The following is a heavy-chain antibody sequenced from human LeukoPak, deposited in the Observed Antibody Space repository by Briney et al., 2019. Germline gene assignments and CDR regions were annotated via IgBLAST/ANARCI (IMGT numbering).Heavy chain of an antibody. CDR2: ISSSSSYI. CDR1: GFTFSSYS. D-gene: IGHD5-18*01. CDR3: ARARGSWNSYGLPPGIDY. Sequence: GGSLRLSCAASGFTFSSYSMNWVRQAPGKGLEWVSSISSSSSYIYYADSVQGRFTISRDNAKHSLYLQMNSLRAEDTAVYYCARARGSWNSYGLPPGIDYWGQGTLVTVSS. J-gene: IGHJ4*02. V-gene: IGHV3-21*01.